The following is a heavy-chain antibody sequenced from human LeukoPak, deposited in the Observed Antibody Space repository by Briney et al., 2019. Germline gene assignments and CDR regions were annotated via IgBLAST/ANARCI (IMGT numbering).Heavy chain of an antibody. CDR1: GYTFTSCG. V-gene: IGHV1-18*01. CDR3: ARGYRSAPNYHFWSGYYMGDAFDI. Sequence: ASVKVSCKASGYTFTSCGISWLRQAPAQELEWMGWISAYNGNTNYAQKLQGRVTMTTDTSTNKAYMELRSLRSDVTAVYYFARGYRSAPNYHFWSGYYMGDAFDIWGQGTMVTVSS. D-gene: IGHD3-3*01. CDR2: ISAYNGNT. J-gene: IGHJ3*02.